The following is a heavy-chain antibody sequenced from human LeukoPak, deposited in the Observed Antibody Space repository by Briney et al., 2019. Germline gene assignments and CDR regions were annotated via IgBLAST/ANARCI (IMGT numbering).Heavy chain of an antibody. Sequence: ASVKVSCKASGGTFSSYAISWVRQAPGQGLEWMGGIIPIFGTANYAQKFQGRVTITADESTSTAYMELSSLRSEDTAVYYCARGKLPARGLYYFDYWGQGTLVTVSS. CDR3: ARGKLPARGLYYFDY. CDR2: IIPIFGTA. CDR1: GGTFSSYA. D-gene: IGHD3-10*01. J-gene: IGHJ4*02. V-gene: IGHV1-69*13.